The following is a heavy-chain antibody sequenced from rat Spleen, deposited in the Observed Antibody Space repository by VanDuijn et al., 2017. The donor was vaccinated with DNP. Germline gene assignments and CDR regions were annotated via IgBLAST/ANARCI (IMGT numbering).Heavy chain of an antibody. Sequence: EVKLVESGGGLVQPGRSLKLSCAASGFNFNDYWMGWVRQAPGKGLEWVASITNSGDRSYYSDSVKGRFSLSRDNAKSTLYLQVNSLRSEDTATYYCARSRLPGYYPFACWGQGTLVTVSS. CDR1: GFNFNDYW. V-gene: IGHV5-31*01. CDR2: ITNSGDRS. J-gene: IGHJ3*01. CDR3: ARSRLPGYYPFAC. D-gene: IGHD1-4*01.